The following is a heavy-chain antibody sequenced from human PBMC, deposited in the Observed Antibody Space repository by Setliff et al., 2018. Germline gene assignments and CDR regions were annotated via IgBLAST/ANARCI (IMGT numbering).Heavy chain of an antibody. J-gene: IGHJ6*03. CDR3: ARDTQGDGNYLMDV. Sequence: PGGSLRLSCAASGFTFSSYSMNWVRQAPGKGLEWVSYISSYSSTIYYADSVKGRFTISRDNAKNSVYLQMNSLRAEDTAVYYCARDTQGDGNYLMDVWGKGTTVTVS. CDR1: GFTFSSYS. CDR2: ISSYSSTI. D-gene: IGHD1-1*01. V-gene: IGHV3-48*01.